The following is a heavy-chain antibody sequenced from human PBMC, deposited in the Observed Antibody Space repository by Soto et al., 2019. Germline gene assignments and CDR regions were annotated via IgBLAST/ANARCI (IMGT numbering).Heavy chain of an antibody. CDR2: ISYDGSNK. D-gene: IGHD1-26*01. V-gene: IGHV3-30*18. CDR3: AKAKGGEPWELPFDF. CDR1: GFTFSSYG. Sequence: QVQLVESGGGVVQPGRSLRLSCAASGFTFSSYGMHWVRQAPGKGLEWVAVISYDGSNKYYADSVKGRFTISRDNSKNTLYLQMNSRRAEDTAVYYCAKAKGGEPWELPFDFWGQGTLVTVSS. J-gene: IGHJ4*02.